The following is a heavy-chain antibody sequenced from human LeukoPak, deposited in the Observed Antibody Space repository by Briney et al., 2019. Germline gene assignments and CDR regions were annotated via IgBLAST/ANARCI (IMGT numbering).Heavy chain of an antibody. J-gene: IGHJ4*02. Sequence: PSETLSLTCTVSGGSISSHYWSWIRQPPGKGLEWIGYIYYSGSTNYNPSLKSRVTISVDTSKNQFSLNLSSVTAADTAVYYCARSRYGDYDYWGQGALVTVSS. D-gene: IGHD4-17*01. CDR3: ARSRYGDYDY. CDR1: GGSISSHY. CDR2: IYYSGST. V-gene: IGHV4-59*11.